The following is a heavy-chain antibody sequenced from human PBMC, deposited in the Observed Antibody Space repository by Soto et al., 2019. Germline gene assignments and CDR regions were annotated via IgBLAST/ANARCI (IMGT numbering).Heavy chain of an antibody. D-gene: IGHD2-21*02. V-gene: IGHV4-59*02. CDR2: MYNTGST. CDR3: ARDLWGYCGADCYPLYV. Sequence: QVRLQESGPGLVKPSETLSLTCTVSGGSVSCYYWSWIRQPPGKGLEWIGYMYNTGSTIYNPSLKSRVTISVDTSKNQFSLKLNSVTAADTAVYYCARDLWGYCGADCYPLYVSGQGTTVAVSS. CDR1: GGSVSCYY. J-gene: IGHJ6*02.